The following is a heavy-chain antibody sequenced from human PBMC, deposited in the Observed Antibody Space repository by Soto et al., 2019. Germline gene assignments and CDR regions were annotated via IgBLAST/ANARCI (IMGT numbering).Heavy chain of an antibody. V-gene: IGHV3-73*02. Sequence: EVHLVQSGGGLVQPGGSLKLSCAASGFIFSGSAMHWVRQASGKGLEWVGSIGRKVKNYATEYGASVDGRFTTSRDDSKRSTFLLMNSLKSEDTAVYFCVRQWLVGRPLDHWGQGTLVIVSS. J-gene: IGHJ4*02. CDR1: GFIFSGSA. CDR2: IGRKVKNYAT. D-gene: IGHD6-19*01. CDR3: VRQWLVGRPLDH.